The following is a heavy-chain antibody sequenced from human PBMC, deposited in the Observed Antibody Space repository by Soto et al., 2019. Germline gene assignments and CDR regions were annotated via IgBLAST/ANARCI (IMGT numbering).Heavy chain of an antibody. J-gene: IGHJ4*02. Sequence: EVQLVESGGGLVQPGGSLRLSCATSGFTFSGHWMSWVRQAPGKGLEWVATIKQDGSEKYYVDSVRGRFTISRDNAKNSRFLQMNRLRAEDTAVYYCARLAGETTIYDYWGQGTLVTVSS. CDR3: ARLAGETTIYDY. V-gene: IGHV3-7*01. CDR1: GFTFSGHW. D-gene: IGHD1-1*01. CDR2: IKQDGSEK.